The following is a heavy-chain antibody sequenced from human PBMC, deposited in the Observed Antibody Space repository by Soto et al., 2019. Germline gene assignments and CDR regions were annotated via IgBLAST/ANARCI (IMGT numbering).Heavy chain of an antibody. CDR3: AADRGGANWYFFDY. CDR2: ISSNSAII. V-gene: IGHV3-9*01. J-gene: IGHJ4*02. D-gene: IGHD6-13*01. CDR1: GFTFHDYA. Sequence: EVQLVESGGGLVQPGRSLRLSCAASGFTFHDYAMHWVRQAPGKGLEWVSGISSNSAIIYYADSVKGRFTISRDNARSSLYLQMNSLRPEDTAFYYCAADRGGANWYFFDYWGQGTLVTVAS.